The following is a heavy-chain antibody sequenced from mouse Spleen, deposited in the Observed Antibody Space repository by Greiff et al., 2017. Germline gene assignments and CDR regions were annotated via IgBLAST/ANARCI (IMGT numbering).Heavy chain of an antibody. CDR3: AIPYGNYGAWFAY. CDR1: GYTFTSYW. V-gene: IGHV1-64*01. Sequence: VQLQQPGAELVKPGASVKLSCKASGYTFTSYWMHWVKQRPGQGLEWIGMIHPNSGSTNYNEKFKSKATLTVDKSSSTAYMQLSSLTSEDSAVYYCAIPYGNYGAWFAYWGQGTLVTVSA. D-gene: IGHD2-1*01. CDR2: IHPNSGST. J-gene: IGHJ3*01.